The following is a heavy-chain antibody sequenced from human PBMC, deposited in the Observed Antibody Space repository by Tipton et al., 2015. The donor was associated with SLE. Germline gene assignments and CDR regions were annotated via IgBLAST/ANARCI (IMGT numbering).Heavy chain of an antibody. D-gene: IGHD1-26*01. CDR3: ARLVIGVGALDY. V-gene: IGHV4-39*01. Sequence: TLSLTCTASGDSISNNNYYWGWIRQPPGKGLEWIGKIYYNGTTFYNPSLKSRVTVSVDTSKNQFSLRLSSVTAADTAVYYCARLVIGVGALDYWGQGTLVIVSS. CDR1: GDSISNNNYY. CDR2: IYYNGTT. J-gene: IGHJ4*02.